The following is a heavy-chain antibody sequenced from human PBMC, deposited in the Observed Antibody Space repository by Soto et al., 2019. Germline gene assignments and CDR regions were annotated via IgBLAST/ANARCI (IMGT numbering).Heavy chain of an antibody. CDR3: ARGYCTSTSCYAADY. D-gene: IGHD2-2*01. V-gene: IGHV1-24*01. CDR1: GYTLTELS. Sequence: ASVKVSCKVSGYTLTELSMHWVRQAPGKGLEWMGGFDPEDGETNYAQKFQGRVTMTEDTSTDTAYMELSSLRSEDTAVYYCARGYCTSTSCYAADYWGQGTLVTVSS. J-gene: IGHJ4*02. CDR2: FDPEDGET.